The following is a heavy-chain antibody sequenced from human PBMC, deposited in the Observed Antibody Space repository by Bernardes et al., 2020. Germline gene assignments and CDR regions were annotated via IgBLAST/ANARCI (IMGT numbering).Heavy chain of an antibody. J-gene: IGHJ3*02. D-gene: IGHD3-10*01. CDR1: GFTFSSYA. CDR2: ISSNGGST. CDR3: ARDSDRWFGELLLAFDI. V-gene: IGHV3-64*01. Sequence: GGSLRLSCAASGFTFSSYAMHWVRQAPGKGLEYVSAISSNGGSTYYANSVKGRFTISRDNSKNTLYLQMGSLRAEDMAVYYCARDSDRWFGELLLAFDIWGQGTMVTVSS.